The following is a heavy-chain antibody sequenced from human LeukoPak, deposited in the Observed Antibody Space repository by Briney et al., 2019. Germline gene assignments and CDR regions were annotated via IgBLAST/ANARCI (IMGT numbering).Heavy chain of an antibody. CDR3: AELGITMIGGV. CDR1: GFTFNTYS. J-gene: IGHJ6*04. CDR2: ISSSGSTI. Sequence: GGSLRLSCAASGFTFNTYSMNWVRQAPGKGLEWVSYISSSGSTIYYADSVKGRFTISRDNAKNSLYLQMNSLRAEDTAVYYCAELGITMIGGVWGKGTTVTISS. D-gene: IGHD3-10*02. V-gene: IGHV3-48*04.